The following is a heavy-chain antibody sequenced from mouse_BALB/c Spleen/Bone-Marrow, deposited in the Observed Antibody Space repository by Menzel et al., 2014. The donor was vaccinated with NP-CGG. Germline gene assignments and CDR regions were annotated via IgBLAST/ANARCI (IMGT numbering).Heavy chain of an antibody. V-gene: IGHV4-1*02. CDR2: INPDRRTI. D-gene: IGHD1-2*01. Sequence: EVKLMESGGGLVQPGGSLKLSCAASGFDFSTFWMSWVRQAPGKGLEWIGEINPDRRTINYSPSLKDKFVISRDNAKNTLYLLMSKVRSEDTALYYCARLHYYGYGAYRGQGTLVTVSA. J-gene: IGHJ3*01. CDR3: ARLHYYGYGAY. CDR1: GFDFSTFW.